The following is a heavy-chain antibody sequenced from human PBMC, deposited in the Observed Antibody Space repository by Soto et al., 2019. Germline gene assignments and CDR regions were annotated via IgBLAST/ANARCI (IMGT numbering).Heavy chain of an antibody. Sequence: SETLSLTCAVYGGSFSGYYWSWIRQPPGKGLEWIGEINHSGSTNYNPSLKSRDTISVDTSKNQFSLKLSSVTAADTAVYYCASSDWSQWLVPICFDPWGQGTLVPVSS. D-gene: IGHD6-19*01. CDR3: ASSDWSQWLVPICFDP. CDR1: GGSFSGYY. V-gene: IGHV4-34*01. J-gene: IGHJ5*02. CDR2: INHSGST.